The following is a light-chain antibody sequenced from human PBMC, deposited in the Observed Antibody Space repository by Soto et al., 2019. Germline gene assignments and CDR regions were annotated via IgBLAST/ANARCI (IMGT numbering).Light chain of an antibody. Sequence: DLQMTQSPSSVSASVGDRVTITCRASQAISTWLAWYQQNPGEAPKLLIYSASNLQSGVPSRFSGSGSGTDFTLTISSLQPEDFATYYCQQANSFPRTFGQGTKVEIK. J-gene: IGKJ1*01. CDR3: QQANSFPRT. CDR2: SAS. CDR1: QAISTW. V-gene: IGKV1D-12*01.